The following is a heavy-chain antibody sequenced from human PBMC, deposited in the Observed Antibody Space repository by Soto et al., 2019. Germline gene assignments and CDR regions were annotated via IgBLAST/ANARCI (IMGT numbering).Heavy chain of an antibody. CDR1: GGSFSGYY. V-gene: IGHV4-34*01. CDR3: ARVHVLLFLGWLMSHYGMYV. D-gene: IGHD3-3*01. CDR2: INHSGST. Sequence: SETLSLTCAVYGGSFSGYYWSWIRHPPGKGLEWIGEINHSGSTNYNPSLKSRVTISVDTSKNQFSLKLSSVTAADTAVYYCARVHVLLFLGWLMSHYGMYVCGQGTTVTVSS. J-gene: IGHJ6*02.